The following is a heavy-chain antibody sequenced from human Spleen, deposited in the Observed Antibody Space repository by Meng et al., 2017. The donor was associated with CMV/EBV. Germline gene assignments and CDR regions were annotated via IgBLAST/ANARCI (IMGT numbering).Heavy chain of an antibody. D-gene: IGHD1-26*01. CDR3: ARVSVLGGTYDGDYYGMDV. CDR1: GFTFSGSA. J-gene: IGHJ6*02. CDR2: IRSKANSYAT. V-gene: IGHV3-73*01. Sequence: GESLKISCAASGFTFSGSAMHWVRQASGKGLEWVGRIRSKANSYATAYAASVKGRFTISRDNSENTLYLQMNSLRPEDTAVYYCARVSVLGGTYDGDYYGMDVWGQGTTVTVSS.